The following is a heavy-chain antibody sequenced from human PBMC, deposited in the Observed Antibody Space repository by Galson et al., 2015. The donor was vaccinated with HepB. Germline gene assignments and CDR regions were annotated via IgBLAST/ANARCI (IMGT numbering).Heavy chain of an antibody. Sequence: SLRLSCAASGFTFSSYSMNWVRQAPGKGLEWVSSISSSSSYIYYADSVKGRFTISRDNAKNSLYLQMNSLRAEDTAVYYCARGSLLDWYVAYFDYWGQGTLVTVSS. CDR3: ARGSLLDWYVAYFDY. J-gene: IGHJ4*02. CDR2: ISSSSSYI. CDR1: GFTFSSYS. V-gene: IGHV3-21*01. D-gene: IGHD3/OR15-3a*01.